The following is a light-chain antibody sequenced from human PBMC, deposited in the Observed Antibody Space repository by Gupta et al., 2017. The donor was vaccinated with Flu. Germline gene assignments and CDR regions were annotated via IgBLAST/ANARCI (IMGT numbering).Light chain of an antibody. Sequence: PSSLSASVGDRVTIICRASERVGTYLHWYHQKPVKAPNLLLCGASSLHSGVPSTFSGSGSGTDFTVIISGVQLEDSGTYYCQERDIAAGTFGQGTKVE. CDR3: QERDIAAGT. CDR2: GAS. V-gene: IGKV1-39*01. CDR1: ERVGTY. J-gene: IGKJ1*01.